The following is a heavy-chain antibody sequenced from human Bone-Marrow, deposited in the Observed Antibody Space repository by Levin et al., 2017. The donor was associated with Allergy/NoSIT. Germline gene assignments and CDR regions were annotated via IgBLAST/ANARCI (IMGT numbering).Heavy chain of an antibody. D-gene: IGHD3-10*01. J-gene: IGHJ4*02. CDR3: ATFSVGDTLKRHPFDY. CDR1: GYTFTGYY. CDR2: INPNSGGT. Sequence: PVASVKVSCKASGYTFTGYYMHWVRQAPGQGLEWMGRINPNSGGTNYAQKFQGRVTMTRDTSISTAYMELSRLRSDDTAVYYCATFSVGDTLKRHPFDYWGQGTLVTVSS. V-gene: IGHV1-2*06.